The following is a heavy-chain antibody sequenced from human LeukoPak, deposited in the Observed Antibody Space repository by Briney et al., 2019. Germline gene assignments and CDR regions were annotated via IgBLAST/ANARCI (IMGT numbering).Heavy chain of an antibody. CDR1: GFTFGDYA. V-gene: IGHV3-49*04. CDR2: VRSKAYRGTT. J-gene: IGHJ4*02. Sequence: PGGSLRLSCTASGFTFGDYAMSWVRQAPGKGLEWVGLVRSKAYRGTTESAASVKGRFTFSRDDSRSVAYLQMSSLTTEDTAVYFCTRGGQLLGKGYFFDYWGQGTVVTVSS. D-gene: IGHD1-26*01. CDR3: TRGGQLLGKGYFFDY.